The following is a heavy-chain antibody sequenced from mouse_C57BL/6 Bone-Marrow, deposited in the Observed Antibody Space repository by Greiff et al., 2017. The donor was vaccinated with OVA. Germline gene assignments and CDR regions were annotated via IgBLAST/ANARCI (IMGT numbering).Heavy chain of an antibody. D-gene: IGHD1-1*01. J-gene: IGHJ1*03. V-gene: IGHV1-74*01. CDR1: GYTFTRYW. Sequence: VKLQQSGAELVKPGASVKVSCKASGYTFTRYWMHWVKQRPGQGLEWIGRIHPSDSDTNYNQKFKGKATLTVDKSSSTAYMQLSSLTSEDSAVYYSAIPSYSGSSISWYCDVWGTGTPVTVSS. CDR2: IHPSDSDT. CDR3: AIPSYSGSSISWYCDV.